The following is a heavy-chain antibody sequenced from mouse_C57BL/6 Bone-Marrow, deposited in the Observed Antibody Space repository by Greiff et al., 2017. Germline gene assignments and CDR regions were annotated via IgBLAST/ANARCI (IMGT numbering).Heavy chain of an antibody. V-gene: IGHV1-61*01. CDR1: GYTFTSYW. Sequence: VQLQQPGAELVRPGSSVKLSCKASGYTFTSYWMDWVKQRPGQGLEWIGNIYPSDSETHYNQKFKDKATLTVDKSSSTAYMQLSRLTSEDSAVYYCARLPLYYYGSSYPHWYFDVWGTGTTVTVSS. J-gene: IGHJ1*03. D-gene: IGHD1-1*01. CDR3: ARLPLYYYGSSYPHWYFDV. CDR2: IYPSDSET.